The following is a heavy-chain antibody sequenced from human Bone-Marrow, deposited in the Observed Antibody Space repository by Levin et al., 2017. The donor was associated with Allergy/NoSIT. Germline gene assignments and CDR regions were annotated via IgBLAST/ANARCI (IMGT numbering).Heavy chain of an antibody. J-gene: IGHJ4*02. Sequence: GGSLRLSCAASGFTVGNNYMSWVRQAPGKGLEWVSLMYSGGTTSYANSVKGRFTISRDSSKNTLYLQIDSLRVEDTAVYYWGGGPSRGYWGQGTLVTVSS. CDR2: MYSGGTT. V-gene: IGHV3-53*01. D-gene: IGHD3-10*01. CDR1: GFTVGNNY. CDR3: GGGPSRGY.